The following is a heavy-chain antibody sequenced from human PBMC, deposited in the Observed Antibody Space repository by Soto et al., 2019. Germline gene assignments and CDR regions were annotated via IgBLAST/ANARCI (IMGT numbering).Heavy chain of an antibody. J-gene: IGHJ4*02. CDR2: IYYSGST. CDR3: AREGTLLWFGELLYPFLN. D-gene: IGHD3-10*01. Sequence: PSETLSLTCTVSGGSISSGDFYWSWIRQPPGKGLEWIGHIYYSGSTYYNPSLKSRVTISVDTSKNQFSLKLSSVTAADTAVYYCAREGTLLWFGELLYPFLNWGQGTLVTVSS. CDR1: GGSISSGDFY. V-gene: IGHV4-30-4*01.